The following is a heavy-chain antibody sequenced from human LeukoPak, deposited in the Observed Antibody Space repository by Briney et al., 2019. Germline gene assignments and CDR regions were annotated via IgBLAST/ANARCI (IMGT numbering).Heavy chain of an antibody. CDR3: ARSNRYSPPGY. V-gene: IGHV4-59*01. Sequence: PSETLSLTCTVSGGSISSYYWSWIRQPPGKGLEWIGYIYYSGSTNYNPSLKSRVTISVDTSKNQFSLKLSSVTAADTAVYYCARSNRYSPPGYWGQGTLVTASS. CDR2: IYYSGST. CDR1: GGSISSYY. J-gene: IGHJ4*02. D-gene: IGHD5-18*01.